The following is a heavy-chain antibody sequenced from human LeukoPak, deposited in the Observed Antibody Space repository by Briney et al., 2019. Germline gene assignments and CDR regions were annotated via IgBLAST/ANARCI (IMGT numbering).Heavy chain of an antibody. Sequence: ASVKVSCTASGYTFTGYYMHWVRQAPGQGLEWMGWINPNSGGTNYAQKFQGRVTMTRDTSISTAYMELSRLRSDDTAVYYCAKGSASARPYYFDYWGQGTLLTVSS. CDR2: INPNSGGT. D-gene: IGHD2-15*01. J-gene: IGHJ4*02. V-gene: IGHV1-2*02. CDR1: GYTFTGYY. CDR3: AKGSASARPYYFDY.